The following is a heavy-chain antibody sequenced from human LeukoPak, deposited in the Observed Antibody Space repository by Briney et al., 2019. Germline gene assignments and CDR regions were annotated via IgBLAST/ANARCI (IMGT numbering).Heavy chain of an antibody. J-gene: IGHJ5*02. D-gene: IGHD6-13*01. CDR1: GFTFSNYG. Sequence: PGGSLRLSCATSGFTFSNYGMNWVRQAPGGGLEWLAVISYDGSIEYYADSVKGRFTISRDNSKNTLYLQMNSLGAGDTAVYYCAKNGVGQLVRGWFDPWGQGTLVTVSS. CDR2: ISYDGSIE. V-gene: IGHV3-30*18. CDR3: AKNGVGQLVRGWFDP.